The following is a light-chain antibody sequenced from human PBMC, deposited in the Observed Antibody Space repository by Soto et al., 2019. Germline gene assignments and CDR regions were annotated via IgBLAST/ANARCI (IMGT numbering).Light chain of an antibody. J-gene: IGKJ5*01. CDR3: QQYNNWPPIT. CDR1: QSVSGE. V-gene: IGKV3-15*01. Sequence: EIFMTQSPATLSVSRWVSATLSWGASQSVSGELAWYQQKPGQAPRLLSYDAYTRATGIPARFSGSGSGTEFTLSISSLQSEDFAVYYCQQYNNWPPITFGQGTRLEIK. CDR2: DAY.